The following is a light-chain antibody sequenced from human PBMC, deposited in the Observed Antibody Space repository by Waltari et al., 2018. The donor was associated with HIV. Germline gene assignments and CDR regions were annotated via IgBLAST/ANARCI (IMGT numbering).Light chain of an antibody. V-gene: IGLV5-37*01. J-gene: IGLJ3*02. CDR2: YNSESDK. CDR3: MMWPGNVWV. Sequence: QPVLSQPPSSSASPGESASLTCTLPGDINVDNYNISWYQKKPGWPPRFLLFYNSESDKYHGYGGPIRFSGAKDASAKTVILLISGLQCEDEADYYCMMWPGNVWVFGGATKLTVL. CDR1: GDINVDNYN.